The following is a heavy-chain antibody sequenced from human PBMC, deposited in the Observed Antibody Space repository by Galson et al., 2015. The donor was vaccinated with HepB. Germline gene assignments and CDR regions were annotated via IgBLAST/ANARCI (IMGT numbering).Heavy chain of an antibody. Sequence: SLRLSCAASGFSFTSYAMSWVRQAPRKGLEWVSSLSSSGGNTYYADSVKGRFTISRDSSENTLYLQMNSLRAEDTALYYCAKEVSSGAAAGRWEFYYGMDVWGQGTTVTISS. V-gene: IGHV3-23*01. D-gene: IGHD1-26*01. CDR3: AKEVSSGAAAGRWEFYYGMDV. CDR1: GFSFTSYA. CDR2: LSSSGGNT. J-gene: IGHJ6*02.